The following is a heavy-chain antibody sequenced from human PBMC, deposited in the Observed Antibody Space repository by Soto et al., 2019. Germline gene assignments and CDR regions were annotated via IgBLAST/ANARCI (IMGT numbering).Heavy chain of an antibody. Sequence: EVQLVESGGGLGKPGGSLRLSCAASGFTFSSYSMNWVRQAPGKGLEWVSSITGSSSYIYYADSVKGLFTISRDNAKNPPYLQMNSLRAEYTAVYYCARDVYYYDSSAYWAYWGQGTLVTVSS. CDR2: ITGSSSYI. V-gene: IGHV3-21*02. CDR3: ARDVYYYDSSAYWAY. J-gene: IGHJ4*02. CDR1: GFTFSSYS. D-gene: IGHD3-22*01.